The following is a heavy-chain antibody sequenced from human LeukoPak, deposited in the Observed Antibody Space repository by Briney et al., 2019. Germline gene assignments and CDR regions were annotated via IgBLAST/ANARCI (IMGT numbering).Heavy chain of an antibody. CDR3: ARDTSRYYDILTGYPLNDAFDI. Sequence: GGSLRLSCAASGFTFSSYSMNWVRQAPGKGLEWVSYISSSSSTIYYADSVKGRFTISRDNAKNSLYLQMNSLRAEDTAVYYCARDTSRYYDILTGYPLNDAFDIWGQGTMVTVSS. D-gene: IGHD3-9*01. J-gene: IGHJ3*02. CDR1: GFTFSSYS. CDR2: ISSSSSTI. V-gene: IGHV3-48*04.